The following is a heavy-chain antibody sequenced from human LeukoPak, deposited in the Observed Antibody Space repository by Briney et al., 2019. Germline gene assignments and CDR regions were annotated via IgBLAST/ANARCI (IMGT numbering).Heavy chain of an antibody. CDR3: ARGHLDATYYYGSGTFNWFDP. Sequence: RSETLSLTCAVYGGSFSGYYWSWIRQPPGKGLEWIGEINHSGSTNYNPSLKSRVTISVDTSKNQFSLKLSSVTAADTAVYYCARGHLDATYYYGSGTFNWFDPWGQGTLVTVSS. D-gene: IGHD3-10*01. J-gene: IGHJ5*02. CDR2: INHSGST. V-gene: IGHV4-34*01. CDR1: GGSFSGYY.